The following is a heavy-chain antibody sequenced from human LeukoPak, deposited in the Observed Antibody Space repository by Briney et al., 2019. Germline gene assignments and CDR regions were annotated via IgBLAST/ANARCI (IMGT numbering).Heavy chain of an antibody. CDR2: IFYSGSM. CDR1: GGSISSSSSY. J-gene: IGHJ5*02. V-gene: IGHV4-39*07. Sequence: PSETLSLTCTVSGGSISSSSSYWGWIRQPPGKGLEWIGSIFYSGSMYYNPSLKSRVTISVDASKNQFSLKLTSVTAADTAVYFCARNFTSTARKWLFQGWFDPWAREPWSPSPQ. D-gene: IGHD3-22*01. CDR3: ARNFTSTARKWLFQGWFDP.